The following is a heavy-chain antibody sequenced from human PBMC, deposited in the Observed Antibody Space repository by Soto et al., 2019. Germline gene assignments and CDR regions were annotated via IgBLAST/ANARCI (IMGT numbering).Heavy chain of an antibody. J-gene: IGHJ4*02. CDR1: GYTFTNYY. V-gene: IGHV1-46*01. CDR3: AREPNESYYFDY. Sequence: QVHLVQSGAEVKKPGASVKVSCKASGYTFTNYYIHWVRQAPGQGLEWLGIIRPSGGRTEYAQRFQGRGTVTRDTSTSTVYMELTSLPSEATAVYYCAREPNESYYFDYWGQGALVTVSS. D-gene: IGHD5-18*01. CDR2: IRPSGGRT.